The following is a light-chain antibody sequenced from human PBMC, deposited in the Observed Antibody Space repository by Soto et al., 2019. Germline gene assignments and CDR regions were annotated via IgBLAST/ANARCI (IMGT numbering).Light chain of an antibody. V-gene: IGLV2-14*01. Sequence: QSALTQPASVSGSPGQSITISCTGTSSDVGGHNYVSWYQQHPGTAPKLMIYEVTNRPSGVSNRFSGSKSGTTASLTISGLQADDEADYYCSSYTSSTTLDLVFGGGTKVTVL. CDR3: SSYTSSTTLDLV. J-gene: IGLJ2*01. CDR2: EVT. CDR1: SSDVGGHNY.